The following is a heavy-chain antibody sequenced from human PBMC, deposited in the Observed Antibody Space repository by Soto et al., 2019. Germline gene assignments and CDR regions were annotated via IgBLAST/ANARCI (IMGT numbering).Heavy chain of an antibody. CDR1: GFTFEDYA. CDR2: ISWNSGSI. Sequence: PGGSLRLSCAASGFTFEDYAMQWVRQAPGKGLEWVSGISWNSGSIGYADSVKGRFTISRDNAKNSLYLQMNSLRAEDTALYYCAKGTGYLSYFDYWGQGTLVTVSS. J-gene: IGHJ4*02. V-gene: IGHV3-9*01. CDR3: AKGTGYLSYFDY. D-gene: IGHD5-12*01.